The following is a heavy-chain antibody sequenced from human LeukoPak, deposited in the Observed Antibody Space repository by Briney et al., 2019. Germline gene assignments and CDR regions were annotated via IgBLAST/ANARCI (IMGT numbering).Heavy chain of an antibody. CDR3: ARGWRAIDAFDI. Sequence: GASVKVSCKASGYTFTSYGISWVRQAPGQGLEWMGWMNPNSGNTGYAQKFQGRVTMTRNTSISTAYMELSSLRSGDTAVYYCARGWRAIDAFDIWGQGTMVTVSS. CDR2: MNPNSGNT. CDR1: GYTFTSYG. D-gene: IGHD2-2*01. J-gene: IGHJ3*02. V-gene: IGHV1-8*02.